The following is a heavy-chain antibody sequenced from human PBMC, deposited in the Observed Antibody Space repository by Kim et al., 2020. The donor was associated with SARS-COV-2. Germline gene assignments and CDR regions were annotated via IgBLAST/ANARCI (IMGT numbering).Heavy chain of an antibody. Sequence: ASVKVSCKTSGYTFTNYGINWVRQAPGQGLEWMGWISPYNGNTNYAQKLQDKVTMTTDISTSTAYLELRSLRSDDTAVYYCARDGGPYCSGGSCYSGWFDPWGQGTLVTVSS. CDR3: ARDGGPYCSGGSCYSGWFDP. CDR2: ISPYNGNT. J-gene: IGHJ5*02. D-gene: IGHD2-15*01. CDR1: GYTFTNYG. V-gene: IGHV1-18*01.